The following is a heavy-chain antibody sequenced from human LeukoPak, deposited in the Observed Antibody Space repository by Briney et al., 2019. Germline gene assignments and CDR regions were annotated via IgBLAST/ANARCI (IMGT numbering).Heavy chain of an antibody. Sequence: GGSLRLSCAASGFTFDDYGMTWVRQAPGKGLEWVSSINWNGGSTGYADSVKGRFTISRDKAKNSLYLQMNSLRAEDTALYYCARDNTISGYYEIGYWGQGTLVTVSS. J-gene: IGHJ4*02. V-gene: IGHV3-20*04. CDR2: INWNGGST. CDR3: ARDNTISGYYEIGY. D-gene: IGHD3-22*01. CDR1: GFTFDDYG.